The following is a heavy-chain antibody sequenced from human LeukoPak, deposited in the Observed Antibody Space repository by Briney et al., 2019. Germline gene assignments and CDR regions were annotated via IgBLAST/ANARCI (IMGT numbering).Heavy chain of an antibody. J-gene: IGHJ4*02. CDR3: AKGAPGYSSGWYFDY. V-gene: IGHV3-23*01. CDR1: GFTFSSDA. D-gene: IGHD6-19*01. CDR2: ISGSGGST. Sequence: GGSLRLSCAASGFTFSSDAMSWVRQAPGKGLEWVSAISGSGGSTYYADSVKGRFTISRDNSKNTLYPQMNSLRAEDTAVYYCAKGAPGYSSGWYFDYWGQGTLVTVSS.